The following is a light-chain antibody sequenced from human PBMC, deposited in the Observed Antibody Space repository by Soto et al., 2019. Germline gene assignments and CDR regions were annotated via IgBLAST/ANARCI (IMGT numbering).Light chain of an antibody. V-gene: IGLV2-18*01. CDR1: TTDIDNYDS. Sequence: QSLGTQPPSVSVSPGQSVTISCTATTTDIDNYDSVSLYQQAPGTAPKLIIYDVNNRPSGAPDRFSGSTSGNTASLTISGLQAEDETDYFCSLYSSNGSLIFGPGTKVTVL. CDR3: SLYSSNGSLI. CDR2: DVN. J-gene: IGLJ1*01.